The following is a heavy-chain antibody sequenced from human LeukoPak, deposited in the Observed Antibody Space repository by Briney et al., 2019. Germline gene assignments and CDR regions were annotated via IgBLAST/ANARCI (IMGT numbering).Heavy chain of an antibody. V-gene: IGHV3-7*03. CDR2: IKQDGSEK. Sequence: GGSLRLSCAVSGFIFSRYWMIWVRQAPGKGLEWVANIKQDGSEKYYVDSVKGRFTISRDNAKNSLYLQMNSLRAEDTALYYCARGISGPHYFDYWGQGTLVTASS. CDR3: ARGISGPHYFDY. J-gene: IGHJ4*02. CDR1: GFIFSRYW. D-gene: IGHD3-10*01.